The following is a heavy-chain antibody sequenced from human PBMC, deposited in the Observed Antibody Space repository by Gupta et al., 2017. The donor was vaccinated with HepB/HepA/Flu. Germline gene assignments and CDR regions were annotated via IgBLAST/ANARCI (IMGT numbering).Heavy chain of an antibody. J-gene: IGHJ6*02. CDR1: GFIFSDYY. D-gene: IGHD5-12*01. CDR2: ISDDGTNR. CDR3: ARDRLGTRYKGLDV. V-gene: IGHV3-11*01. Sequence: QLQLVESGGGLVKPGGSLRLSCAASGFIFSDYYMSWFRLAPGKGLEGISYISDDGTNRHYADSGRGRFTLYRDNAKNSLYLRMDSLTTEDTAVYYCARDRLGTRYKGLDVWGRGTTVTVSS.